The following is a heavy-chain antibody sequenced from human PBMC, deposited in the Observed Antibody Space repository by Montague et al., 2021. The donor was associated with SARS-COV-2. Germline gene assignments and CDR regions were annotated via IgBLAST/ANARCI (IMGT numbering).Heavy chain of an antibody. Sequence: SETLSLTCTVSGGSISPYYWNWIRQPPGKGLEWIGYIYYTGGTKYNPSLKSRVSISVDTSKNQFSLRLTSVGAADTAVYYCARVAMAATFDSRGQGALVTVSS. V-gene: IGHV4-59*13. CDR2: IYYTGGT. D-gene: IGHD6-19*01. CDR1: GGSISPYY. J-gene: IGHJ4*02. CDR3: ARVAMAATFDS.